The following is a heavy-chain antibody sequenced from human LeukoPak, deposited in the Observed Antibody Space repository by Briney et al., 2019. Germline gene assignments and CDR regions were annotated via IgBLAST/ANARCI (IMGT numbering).Heavy chain of an antibody. V-gene: IGHV3-23*01. J-gene: IGHJ4*02. CDR2: IFPSGGEI. CDR3: ATYRQVLLAFES. D-gene: IGHD2-8*02. Sequence: GGSLRLSCAASGFTFSTFAMIWVRQPPGKGLEWVSSIFPSGGEIHYADSVRGRFTIPRDNSKSTLSLQMNSLRAEDTAIYYCATYRQVLLAFESWGQGTLVTVSS. CDR1: GFTFSTFA.